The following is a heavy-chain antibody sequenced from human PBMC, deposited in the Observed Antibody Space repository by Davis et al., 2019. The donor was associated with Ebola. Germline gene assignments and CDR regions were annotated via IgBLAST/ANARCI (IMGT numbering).Heavy chain of an antibody. CDR2: IKQDGREE. Sequence: GESLKISCAASGFTFSGYWMSWVRQAPGKGLEWVANIKQDGREEQYVDSVKGRFIISRDNTKNSLYLQMSSLRADDTAIYYCARDLVYGGNAFFDYWGQGTPVSVSS. V-gene: IGHV3-7*03. CDR3: ARDLVYGGNAFFDY. D-gene: IGHD4-23*01. CDR1: GFTFSGYW. J-gene: IGHJ4*02.